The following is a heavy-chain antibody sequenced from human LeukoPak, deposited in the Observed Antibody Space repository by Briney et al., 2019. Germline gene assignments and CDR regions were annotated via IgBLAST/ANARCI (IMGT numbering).Heavy chain of an antibody. CDR3: AKDEGGGGSYYTLFDY. Sequence: PGGSLRLSCAASGFTFSTYGMHWVRQAPGKGLEWVTFIRYDGSNKYYRDSVKGRFTISRDNSKNTLYLQMNSLRAEDTAVYYCAKDEGGGGSYYTLFDYWGQGTLVTVSS. CDR2: IRYDGSNK. J-gene: IGHJ4*02. V-gene: IGHV3-30*02. CDR1: GFTFSTYG. D-gene: IGHD3-10*01.